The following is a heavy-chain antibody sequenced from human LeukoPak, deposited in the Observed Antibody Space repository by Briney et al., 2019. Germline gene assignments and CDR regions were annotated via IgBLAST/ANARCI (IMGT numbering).Heavy chain of an antibody. Sequence: ASVKVSCKVSGYTLTELSMHWVRQAPGKGLEWMGGFDPEDGETIYAQKFQGRVTMTEDTSTDTAYMKLSSLRSEDTAVYYCATYLRWELLMVTERDFDYWGKGTLVTVSS. CDR2: FDPEDGET. V-gene: IGHV1-24*01. J-gene: IGHJ4*02. CDR3: ATYLRWELLMVTERDFDY. D-gene: IGHD1-26*01. CDR1: GYTLTELS.